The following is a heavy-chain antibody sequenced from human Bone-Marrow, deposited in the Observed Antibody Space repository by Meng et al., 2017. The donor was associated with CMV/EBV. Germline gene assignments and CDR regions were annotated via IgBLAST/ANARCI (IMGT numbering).Heavy chain of an antibody. CDR1: GGSISSYY. Sequence: SETRSLPFTVPGGSISSYYWSWIRQLPGKGLEWIGYFYYSGSTNYKPSLKSRVTISVDTSKNQFSLKPSSVTAADTAVYYCARDMKYQLLSTQDAVYYYYGMDVWGQGTTVTVSS. CDR3: ARDMKYQLLSTQDAVYYYYGMDV. D-gene: IGHD2-2*01. V-gene: IGHV4-59*01. J-gene: IGHJ6*02. CDR2: FYYSGST.